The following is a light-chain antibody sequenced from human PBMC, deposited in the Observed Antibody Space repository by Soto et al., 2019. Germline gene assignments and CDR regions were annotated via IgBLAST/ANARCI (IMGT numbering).Light chain of an antibody. CDR2: DAS. CDR1: QSISRW. V-gene: IGKV1-5*01. CDR3: QNVHSNSHI. J-gene: IGKJ2*01. Sequence: DIQMTQSPSTLSGSVGDRITITCRASQSISRWLAWYQQKPGTAPKLLIYDASILTSGVPSRSRGTGYATQLTLTITTLQPADFATYYCQNVHSNSHILGLGTQVDIK.